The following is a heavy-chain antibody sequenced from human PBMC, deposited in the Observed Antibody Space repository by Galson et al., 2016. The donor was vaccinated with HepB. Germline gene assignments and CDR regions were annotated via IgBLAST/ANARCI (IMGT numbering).Heavy chain of an antibody. CDR3: TRGYMQTGMNV. J-gene: IGHJ6*02. CDR1: GDSVTSDITT. V-gene: IGHV6-1*01. D-gene: IGHD5-18*01. CDR2: TYYRSKWFT. Sequence: CAISGDSVTSDITTWNWIRQSPSRGLEWLGRTYYRSKWFTDYAVSVEGRITINSDISRNQFSLQLDPVTPDDTAAYFCTRGYMQTGMNVWGQGPTVTVSS.